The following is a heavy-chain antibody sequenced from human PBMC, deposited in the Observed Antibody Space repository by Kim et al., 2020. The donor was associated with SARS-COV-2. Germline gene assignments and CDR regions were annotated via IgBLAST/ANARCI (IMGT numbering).Heavy chain of an antibody. CDR3: ARGRFRYFDWLLPYFDY. D-gene: IGHD3-9*01. CDR1: GGSFSGYY. V-gene: IGHV4-34*01. Sequence: SETLSLTCAVYGGSFSGYYWSWIRQPPGKGLEWIGEINHSGSTNYNPSLKSRVTISVDTSKNQFSLKLSSVTAADTAVYYCARGRFRYFDWLLPYFDYWG. J-gene: IGHJ4*01. CDR2: INHSGST.